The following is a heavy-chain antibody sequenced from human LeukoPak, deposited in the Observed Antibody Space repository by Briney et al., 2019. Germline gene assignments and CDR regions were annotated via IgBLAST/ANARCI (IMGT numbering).Heavy chain of an antibody. D-gene: IGHD2-2*01. V-gene: IGHV3-21*01. Sequence: GGSLRLSCAASGFTFSSYSMNWVRQAPGKGLEWVSSISSSSSYIYYADSVKGRFTISRDNAKNSLYLQMNSQRAEDTAVYYCARPEGYCSSTSCQYYYYYYMDVWGKGTTVTVSS. CDR3: ARPEGYCSSTSCQYYYYYYMDV. J-gene: IGHJ6*03. CDR2: ISSSSSYI. CDR1: GFTFSSYS.